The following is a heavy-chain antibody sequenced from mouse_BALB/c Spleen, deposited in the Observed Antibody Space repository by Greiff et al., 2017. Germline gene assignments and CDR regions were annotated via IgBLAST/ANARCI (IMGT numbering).Heavy chain of an antibody. V-gene: IGHV1-5*01. D-gene: IGHD1-1*01. CDR1: GYTFTSYW. J-gene: IGHJ2*01. Sequence: EVQLQQSGTVLARPGASVKMSCKASGYTFTSYWMHWVKQRPGQGLEWIGAIYPGNSDTSYNQKFKGKAKLTAVTSTSTAYMELSSLTNEDSAVYYCTREGAVVAPYFDYWGQGTTLTVSS. CDR3: TREGAVVAPYFDY. CDR2: IYPGNSDT.